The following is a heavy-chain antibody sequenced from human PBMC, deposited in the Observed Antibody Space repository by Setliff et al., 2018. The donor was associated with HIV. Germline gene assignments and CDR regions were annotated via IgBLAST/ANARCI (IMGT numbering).Heavy chain of an antibody. CDR2: IYPGDSDT. J-gene: IGHJ4*02. D-gene: IGHD2-15*01. V-gene: IGHV5-51*01. CDR1: GYSFTTYW. CDR3: ATSPLGYCSGGSCYQYFDY. Sequence: GESLKLSCKGSGYSFTTYWIGWVRQMPGKGLEWMGIIYPGDSDTRYSPSFQGQVTISADKSISTAYLQWSSLKASDTAMYYCATSPLGYCSGGSCYQYFDYWGPGTLVTVSS.